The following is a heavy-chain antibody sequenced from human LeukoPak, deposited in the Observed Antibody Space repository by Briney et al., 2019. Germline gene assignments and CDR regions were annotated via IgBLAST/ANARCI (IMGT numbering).Heavy chain of an antibody. J-gene: IGHJ4*02. CDR1: GGSISNSNW. Sequence: SETLSLTCAISGGSISNSNWWTWVRQPPGKGLEWVGEIYLRGNTNYNPSLESRVTISVDGSKTQLSLRLESVTAADTAVYYCARGQWLPVFDFWGQGILVTVSS. CDR3: ARGQWLPVFDF. V-gene: IGHV4-4*02. CDR2: IYLRGNT. D-gene: IGHD3-22*01.